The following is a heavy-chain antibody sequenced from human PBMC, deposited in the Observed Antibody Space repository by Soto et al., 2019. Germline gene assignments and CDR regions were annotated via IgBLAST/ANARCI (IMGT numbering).Heavy chain of an antibody. Sequence: PGGSPRLSCAASEFTFSRESMSWVRQAPGKGLEWVSAISGSGGSTYYADSVKGRFTISRDNSTNTLSLQMNSLRAEDTAVYYWAKEAHWGPGPAFDSWGQGTLVTVSS. CDR2: ISGSGGST. CDR3: AKEAHWGPGPAFDS. CDR1: EFTFSRES. J-gene: IGHJ4*02. D-gene: IGHD7-27*01. V-gene: IGHV3-23*01.